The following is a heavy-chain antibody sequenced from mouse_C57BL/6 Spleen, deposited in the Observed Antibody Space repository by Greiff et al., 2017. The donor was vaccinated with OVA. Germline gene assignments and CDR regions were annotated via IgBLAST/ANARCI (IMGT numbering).Heavy chain of an antibody. V-gene: IGHV1-82*01. J-gene: IGHJ2*01. CDR3: ARGDYFDY. Sequence: VQGVESGPELVKPGASVKISCKASGYAFSSSWMNWVKQRPGKGLEWIGRIYPGDGDTNYNGKFKGKATLTADKSSSTAYMQLSSLTSEDSAVYFCARGDYFDYWGQGTTLTVSS. CDR1: GYAFSSSW. CDR2: IYPGDGDT.